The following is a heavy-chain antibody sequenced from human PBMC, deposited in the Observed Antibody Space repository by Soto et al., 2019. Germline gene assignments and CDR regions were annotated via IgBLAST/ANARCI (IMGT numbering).Heavy chain of an antibody. Sequence: ASVKVSCKVSGYTLTELSMHWVRQAPGKGLEWMGGFDPEDAEIIYAQKFQGRVTMTEDTSTDTAYMELSSLRSEDTAVYYCAGITMIVVGAYGMDIWGQGTTVTVSS. D-gene: IGHD3-22*01. CDR1: GYTLTELS. V-gene: IGHV1-24*01. CDR3: AGITMIVVGAYGMDI. J-gene: IGHJ6*02. CDR2: FDPEDAEI.